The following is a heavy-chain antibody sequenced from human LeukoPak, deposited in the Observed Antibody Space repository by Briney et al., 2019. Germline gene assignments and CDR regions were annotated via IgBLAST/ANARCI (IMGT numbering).Heavy chain of an antibody. J-gene: IGHJ4*02. CDR2: ISANDGNT. CDR1: GGTFSSYA. D-gene: IGHD3-10*01. CDR3: ARESHVTREDY. Sequence: GASVNVSCKASGGTFSSYAISWVRQAPGQGLEWMGWISANDGNTDYPQKLQGRVTMTTDTSTSTAYMELRSLRSDDTAVYYCARESHVTREDYWGQGTLVTVSS. V-gene: IGHV1-18*01.